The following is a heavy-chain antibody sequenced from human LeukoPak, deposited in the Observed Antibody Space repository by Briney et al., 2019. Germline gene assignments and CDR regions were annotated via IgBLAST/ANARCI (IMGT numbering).Heavy chain of an antibody. J-gene: IGHJ6*03. CDR3: ARGGYCSGGSCYKSYYYYYYMDV. V-gene: IGHV1-8*01. Sequence: GASVKVSCKASGYTFASYDINWVRQATGQGLEWMGWMNPNSGNTGYAQKFQGRVTMTRNTSISTAYMELSSLRSEDTAVYYCARGGYCSGGSCYKSYYYYYYMDVWGKGTTVTISS. D-gene: IGHD2-15*01. CDR2: MNPNSGNT. CDR1: GYTFASYD.